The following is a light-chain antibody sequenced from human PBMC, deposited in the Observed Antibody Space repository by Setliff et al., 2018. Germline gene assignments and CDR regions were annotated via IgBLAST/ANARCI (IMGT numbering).Light chain of an antibody. Sequence: QSALAQPRSVSGSPGQSVTISCTGTSSDVGAYNYVSWYQHHPGKVPKLMVYDVTERPSGVPDRFSGSKSGNTASLTISGLQAEDEADYYCCSFAGTYYVFGSGTKVTVL. CDR1: SSDVGAYNY. J-gene: IGLJ1*01. CDR3: CSFAGTYYV. V-gene: IGLV2-11*01. CDR2: DVT.